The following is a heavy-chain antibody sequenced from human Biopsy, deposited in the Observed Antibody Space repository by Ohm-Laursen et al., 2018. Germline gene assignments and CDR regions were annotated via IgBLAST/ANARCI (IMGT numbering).Heavy chain of an antibody. CDR1: GGPIDSYY. CDR2: VYYTGST. V-gene: IGHV4-59*01. Sequence: SETLSLTCTVSGGPIDSYYWSWIRQPPGEALEWIGYVYYTGSTDYNPSLQSRVTISVDTSKNHFSLRLRSVTPADTAIYYCARDRGYYSDGTVPGYFDLWGRGTLVTVSS. J-gene: IGHJ2*01. D-gene: IGHD3-22*01. CDR3: ARDRGYYSDGTVPGYFDL.